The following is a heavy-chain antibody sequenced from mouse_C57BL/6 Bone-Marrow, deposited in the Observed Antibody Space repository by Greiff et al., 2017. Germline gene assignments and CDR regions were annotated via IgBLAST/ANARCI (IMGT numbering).Heavy chain of an antibody. J-gene: IGHJ2*01. CDR1: GYTFTSYW. Sequence: QVQLKQPGAELVRPGSLVKLSCKASGYTFTSYWMDWVKQRPGQGLEWIGNIYSSESVTHYNQKFKDKATLTVDKSSSTAYMQLSSLTSEDSAVYYCARGDYYGSSAFDYWGQGTTLTVSS. V-gene: IGHV1-61*01. CDR2: IYSSESVT. CDR3: ARGDYYGSSAFDY. D-gene: IGHD1-1*01.